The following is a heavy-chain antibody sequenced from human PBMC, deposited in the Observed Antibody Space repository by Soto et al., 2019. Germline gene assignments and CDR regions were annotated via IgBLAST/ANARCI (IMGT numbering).Heavy chain of an antibody. CDR3: ARGGPTYWFDP. V-gene: IGHV3-53*01. CDR1: GCTVSSYF. CDR2: IYTGGST. Sequence: QVVESGGGLIQPGGSLRLSCAAYGCTVSSYFMTWVRQAPGKGLEWVSVIYTGGSTYYTDSVKGRFTISRDNFKNTVYLHMNSLRAEDTALYYCARGGPTYWFDPWGEATLVTVSS. J-gene: IGHJ5*02. D-gene: IGHD1-1*01.